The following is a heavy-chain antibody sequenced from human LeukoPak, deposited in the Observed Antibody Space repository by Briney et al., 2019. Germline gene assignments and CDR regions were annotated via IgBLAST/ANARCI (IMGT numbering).Heavy chain of an antibody. CDR1: GYTFTSYG. D-gene: IGHD1-1*01. CDR3: ARIYVQLERRDAFDI. J-gene: IGHJ3*02. Sequence: GASVTVSCTASGYTFTSYGISWVRQAPGQGLEWMGWISAYNGNTNYAQKLQGRVTMTTDTSTSTAYMELRSLRSDDTAVYYCARIYVQLERRDAFDIWGQGTMVTVSS. V-gene: IGHV1-18*04. CDR2: ISAYNGNT.